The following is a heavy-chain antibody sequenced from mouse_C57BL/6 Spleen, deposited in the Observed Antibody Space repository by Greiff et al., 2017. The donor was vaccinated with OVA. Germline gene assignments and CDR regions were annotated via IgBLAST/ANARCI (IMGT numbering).Heavy chain of an antibody. CDR1: GYAFSSSW. D-gene: IGHD1-1*01. CDR2: IYPGDGDT. V-gene: IGHV1-82*01. J-gene: IGHJ2*01. CDR3: AREGYYYGSRGDYFDY. Sequence: VQLQESGPELVKPGASVKISCKASGYAFSSSWMNWVKQRPGKGLEWIGRIYPGDGDTNYNGKFKGKATLTADKSSSTAYMQLSSLTSEDSAVYFCAREGYYYGSRGDYFDYWGQGTTLTVSS.